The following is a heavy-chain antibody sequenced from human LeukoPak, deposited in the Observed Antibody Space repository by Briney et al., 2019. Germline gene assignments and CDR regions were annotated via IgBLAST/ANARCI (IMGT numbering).Heavy chain of an antibody. CDR3: ATQSCPVPCPFDY. D-gene: IGHD1-26*01. J-gene: IGHJ4*02. CDR2: IYYSGST. V-gene: IGHV4-59*01. Sequence: SGPTLVKPSETLSLTCTVSGGSISSYYWSWIRQPPGKGLEWIGYIYYSGSTNYNPSLKSRVTISVDTSKNQFSLKLSSVTAADTAVYYCATQSCPVPCPFDYWGQGTLVTVSS. CDR1: GGSISSYY.